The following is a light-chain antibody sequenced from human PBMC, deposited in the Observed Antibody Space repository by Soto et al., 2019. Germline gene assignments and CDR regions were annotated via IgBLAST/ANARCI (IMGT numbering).Light chain of an antibody. Sequence: QSVLTQPPSASGTPGQRVSISCSGSRSNIGSNYVSWYQQLPGTAPKLLLYSNNQRPSGVPDRFSGSKSCTSASLAISGLRSEDEADYYCATWDDRLRGHVFGTGTKLTVL. CDR2: SNN. CDR1: RSNIGSNY. V-gene: IGLV1-47*01. CDR3: ATWDDRLRGHV. J-gene: IGLJ1*01.